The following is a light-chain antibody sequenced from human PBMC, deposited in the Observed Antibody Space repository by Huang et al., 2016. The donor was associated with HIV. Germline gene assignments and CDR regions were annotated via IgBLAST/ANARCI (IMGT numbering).Light chain of an antibody. CDR3: QKYNSAPYT. CDR2: AAS. CDR1: QDIRNY. Sequence: DIHMTQSPSSLSSSVGARVTITCRASQDIRNYLAWYQQKPGTAPKLLISAASTLQSGVPSRFSGSGSGTDFTLTIGSLQPEDVATYYCQKYNSAPYTFGQGTKLEIK. V-gene: IGKV1-27*01. J-gene: IGKJ2*01.